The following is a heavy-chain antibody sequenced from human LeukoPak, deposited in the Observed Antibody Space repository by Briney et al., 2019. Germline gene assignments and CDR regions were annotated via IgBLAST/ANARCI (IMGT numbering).Heavy chain of an antibody. D-gene: IGHD5-18*01. CDR1: RYLVAPSV. CDR3: VKKPRSRDTAMAPVAFDI. CDR2: MGPTSGNS. J-gene: IGHJ3*02. Sequence: APLKPCSSPARYLVAPSVINWVRGAAGQRLEGMGWMGPTSGNSGYALKFQGRVTMPRNSSISTAYMELSSLRSEDTAVYYCVKKPRSRDTAMAPVAFDIWGQGTMVTVSS. V-gene: IGHV1-8*01.